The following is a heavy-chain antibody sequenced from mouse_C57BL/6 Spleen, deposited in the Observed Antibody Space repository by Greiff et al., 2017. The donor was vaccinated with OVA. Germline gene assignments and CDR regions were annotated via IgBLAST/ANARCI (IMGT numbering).Heavy chain of an antibody. J-gene: IGHJ2*01. CDR1: GYTFTDYE. Sequence: QVQLQQSGAELVRPGASVTLSCKASGYTFTDYEMHWVKQTPVHGLEWIGALDPETGGTAYNQKFKGKAILTADKSSSTAYMELRSLTSEDSAVYYCTRYNYGSSDYWGQGTTLTVSS. V-gene: IGHV1-15*01. D-gene: IGHD1-1*01. CDR3: TRYNYGSSDY. CDR2: LDPETGGT.